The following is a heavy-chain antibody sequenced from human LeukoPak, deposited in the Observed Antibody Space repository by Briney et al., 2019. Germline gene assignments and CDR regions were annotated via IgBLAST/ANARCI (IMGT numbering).Heavy chain of an antibody. Sequence: GSLRLSCAASGFTFSSYAMSWIRQPPGKGLEWIGSIYYSGSTYYNPSLKSRVTISVDTSKNQFSLKLSSVTAADTAVYYCARLAGIAAAYFDYWGQGTLVTVSS. J-gene: IGHJ4*02. V-gene: IGHV4-39*01. CDR1: GFTFSSYA. D-gene: IGHD6-13*01. CDR3: ARLAGIAAAYFDY. CDR2: IYYSGST.